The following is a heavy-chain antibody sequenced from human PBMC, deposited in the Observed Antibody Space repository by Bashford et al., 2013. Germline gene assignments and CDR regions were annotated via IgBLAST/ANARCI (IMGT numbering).Heavy chain of an antibody. CDR2: IYYIGST. CDR3: ARDGGRYSESSGYYYGVAFDI. J-gene: IGHJ3*02. CDR1: GGSISSYY. Sequence: SETLSLTCTVSGGSISSYYWSWIRQPPGKGLEWIGYIYYIGSTNYNPSLKSRVTILVDTSKNQFSLKLSSVTAADTAVYYCARDGGRYSESSGYYYGVAFDIWGQGTMVTVSS. V-gene: IGHV4-59*12. D-gene: IGHD3-22*01.